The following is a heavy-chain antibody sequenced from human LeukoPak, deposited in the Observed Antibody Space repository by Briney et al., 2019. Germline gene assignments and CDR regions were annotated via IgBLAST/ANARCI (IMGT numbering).Heavy chain of an antibody. CDR3: ARLTRLSTSPDRYYLDY. V-gene: IGHV4-4*09. J-gene: IGHJ4*02. CDR1: GDSISSYY. D-gene: IGHD6-6*01. Sequence: SETLSLTCTVSGDSISSYYWSWIRQPPGKGLEWIGYIYTSGGTNYIPSLKGRVTISIDTSKSQFSLKLISVTAADSAVYYCARLTRLSTSPDRYYLDYWGQGTLVTVSS. CDR2: IYTSGGT.